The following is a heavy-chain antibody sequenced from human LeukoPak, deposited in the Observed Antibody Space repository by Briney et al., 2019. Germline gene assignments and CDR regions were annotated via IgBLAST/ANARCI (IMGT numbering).Heavy chain of an antibody. CDR3: ARMRYSSGWYPDY. Sequence: GGSLRLSCAASGFTFSSYGMHWVRQAPGKGLEWVAVISYDGSNKYYADSVKGRFTISRDNAKNSLYLQMNSPRAEDTALYYCARMRYSSGWYPDYWGQGTLVTVSS. V-gene: IGHV3-30*03. J-gene: IGHJ4*02. CDR2: ISYDGSNK. D-gene: IGHD6-19*01. CDR1: GFTFSSYG.